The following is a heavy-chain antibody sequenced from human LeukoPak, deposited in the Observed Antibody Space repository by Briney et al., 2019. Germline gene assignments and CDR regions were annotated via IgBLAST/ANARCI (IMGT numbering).Heavy chain of an antibody. V-gene: IGHV3-30*18. CDR1: GFTFSSYG. J-gene: IGHJ4*02. D-gene: IGHD4-23*01. Sequence: PGRSLRLSCAASGFTFSSYGMHWVRQAPGKGLEWVAVISYDGSNKYYADSVKGRFTISRDNAKNSLYLQMNSLRAEDTALYYCAKDTGGGGLRWNYFDYWGQGTLVTVSS. CDR2: ISYDGSNK. CDR3: AKDTGGGGLRWNYFDY.